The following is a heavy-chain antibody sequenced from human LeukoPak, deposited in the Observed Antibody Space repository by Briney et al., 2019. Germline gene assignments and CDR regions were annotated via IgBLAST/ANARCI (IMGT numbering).Heavy chain of an antibody. CDR3: ARVSPRFLGYCSSSSCHDAFEF. CDR1: GVPLSSYG. Sequence: PSVSVSCTASGVPLSSYGMSWVRQAPGQGLKWMGGISIYNGKTEYAQKLQGRVTMTTDTSTSTAYMELRSLGSDDTAVYYCARVSPRFLGYCSSSSCHDAFEFWGEGTMVTVSS. D-gene: IGHD2-2*01. CDR2: ISIYNGKT. V-gene: IGHV1-18*01. J-gene: IGHJ3*01.